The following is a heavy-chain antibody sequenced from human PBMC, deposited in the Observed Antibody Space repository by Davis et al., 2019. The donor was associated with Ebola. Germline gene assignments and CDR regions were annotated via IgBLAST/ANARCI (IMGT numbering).Heavy chain of an antibody. J-gene: IGHJ5*02. V-gene: IGHV4-31*03. Sequence: PSETLSLTCTVSGDSISSGSYYWSWIRQPPGKGLEWIGFIYYSGSTNYNPSLKSRVIISVDTSKNQFSLRLSSVTAADTAVYYCARAYCSAGSCYPSSDPWGQGTLVTVSS. D-gene: IGHD2-15*01. CDR3: ARAYCSAGSCYPSSDP. CDR1: GDSISSGSYY. CDR2: IYYSGST.